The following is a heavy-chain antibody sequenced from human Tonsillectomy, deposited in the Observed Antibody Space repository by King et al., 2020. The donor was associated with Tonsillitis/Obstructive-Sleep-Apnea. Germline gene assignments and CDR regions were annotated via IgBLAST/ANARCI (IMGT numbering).Heavy chain of an antibody. V-gene: IGHV1-46*01. Sequence: QLVQSGAEVKKPGASVKVSCKASGYTFTSYYMHWVRQAPGQGLEWMGIINPSGGSTSYPQKFQGRVTMTRDTATSTVYMGLSSLRSEDTAVYYRARNDKVVVPAATGRHYWYFDLWGRGTLVIVSS. CDR2: INPSGGST. CDR1: GYTFTSYY. D-gene: IGHD2-2*01. J-gene: IGHJ2*01. CDR3: ARNDKVVVPAATGRHYWYFDL.